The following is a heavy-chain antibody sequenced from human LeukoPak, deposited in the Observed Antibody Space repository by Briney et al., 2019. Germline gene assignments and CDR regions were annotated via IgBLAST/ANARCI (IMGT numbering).Heavy chain of an antibody. D-gene: IGHD2-2*01. J-gene: IGHJ4*02. V-gene: IGHV1-2*02. Sequence: ASVTVSCKASGYTFTDYYMHWVRQAPGQGLEWMGWINVNRGGANYAQRFQDRVTMTRDTSITTAYMELNRLKSDDTAVYYCARRYCSSTSCYYFDYWGQGTLVTVSS. CDR1: GYTFTDYY. CDR2: INVNRGGA. CDR3: ARRYCSSTSCYYFDY.